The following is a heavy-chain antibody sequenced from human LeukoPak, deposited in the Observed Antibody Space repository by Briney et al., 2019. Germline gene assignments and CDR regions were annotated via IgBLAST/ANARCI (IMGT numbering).Heavy chain of an antibody. CDR2: IRYDGSNK. CDR1: GFTFSSYG. CDR3: ARGPIDYYYDSSGYDY. V-gene: IGHV3-30*02. J-gene: IGHJ4*02. Sequence: GGSLRLSCAASGFTFSSYGMHWVRQAPGKGLEWVAFIRYDGSNKYYADSVKGRFTISRDNSKNTLYLQMNSLRAEDTAVYYCARGPIDYYYDSSGYDYWGQGTLVTVSS. D-gene: IGHD3-22*01.